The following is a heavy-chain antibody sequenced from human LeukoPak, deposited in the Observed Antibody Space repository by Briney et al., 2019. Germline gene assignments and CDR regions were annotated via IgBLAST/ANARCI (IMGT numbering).Heavy chain of an antibody. V-gene: IGHV3-30*18. CDR1: AFTFSSYG. J-gene: IGHJ6*02. D-gene: IGHD2-2*03. CDR2: TSYDGSNN. Sequence: AGSLRLSCAASAFTFSSYGMHWVRQAPGKGLEWVAVTSYDGSNNYYADSVKGRFTISRDNSKNTLYLQMNSLRAEDTAVYYCAKDKGGYCSSTSCGYYGMDVWGQGTTVTVSS. CDR3: AKDKGGYCSSTSCGYYGMDV.